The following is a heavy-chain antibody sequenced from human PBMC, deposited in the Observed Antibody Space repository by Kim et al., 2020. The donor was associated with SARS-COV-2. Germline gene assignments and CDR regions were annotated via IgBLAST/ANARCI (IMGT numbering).Heavy chain of an antibody. CDR3: ARGGDMVATPPWDY. Sequence: SETLSLTCAVYGGSISGYYWSWIRQPPGKGLEWIGEINHSGSTNYNPSLKSRVTITVDTYKNQFSLKLSSVTAADTAVYYCARGGDMVATPPWDYWGQGTLVTVSS. J-gene: IGHJ4*02. V-gene: IGHV4-34*01. D-gene: IGHD6-6*01. CDR2: INHSGST. CDR1: GGSISGYY.